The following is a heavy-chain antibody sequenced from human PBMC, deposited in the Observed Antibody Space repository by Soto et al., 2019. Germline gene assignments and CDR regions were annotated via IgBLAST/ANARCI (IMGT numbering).Heavy chain of an antibody. CDR2: INVYNGNT. CDR3: ARGVGSGSYYNQYNWFDP. V-gene: IGHV1-18*01. J-gene: IGHJ5*02. Sequence: QVQLVQSGGEVKKPGASVKVSGKASGYTFTNYGISWVRQAPGQGLEWMGWINVYNGNTTYAQKVQGRVTMTTDTSTSTAYMELRSLRSDDTAVYYCARGVGSGSYYNQYNWFDPWGQGTLVTVSS. CDR1: GYTFTNYG. D-gene: IGHD3-10*01.